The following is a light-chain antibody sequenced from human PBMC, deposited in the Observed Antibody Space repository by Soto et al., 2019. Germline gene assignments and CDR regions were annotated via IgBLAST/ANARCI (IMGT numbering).Light chain of an antibody. CDR2: KAS. CDR1: QSISSW. V-gene: IGKV1-5*03. Sequence: DIQMTQSPSTLSASVGDRVTITCRASQSISSWLAWYQQKPGKAPKLLIYKASSLESGVPSRFSGSGSGKEFTLTISSLQPDDFATYYCQQYNSYSYTVGQGTKLEIK. J-gene: IGKJ2*01. CDR3: QQYNSYSYT.